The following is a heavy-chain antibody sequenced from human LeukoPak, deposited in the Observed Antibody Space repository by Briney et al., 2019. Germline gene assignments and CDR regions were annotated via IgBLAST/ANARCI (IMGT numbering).Heavy chain of an antibody. CDR3: ARDRVVNYDFWSGYYSSGHWFDP. J-gene: IGHJ5*02. CDR1: GGSISSSSYY. D-gene: IGHD3-3*01. CDR2: IYYSGST. V-gene: IGHV4-39*07. Sequence: PSETLSLTCTVSGGSISSSSYYWGWIRQPPGKGLEWIGSIYYSGSTYYNPSLKSRVTISVDTSKSQFSLKLSSVTAADTAVYYCARDRVVNYDFWSGYYSSGHWFDPWGQGTLVTVSS.